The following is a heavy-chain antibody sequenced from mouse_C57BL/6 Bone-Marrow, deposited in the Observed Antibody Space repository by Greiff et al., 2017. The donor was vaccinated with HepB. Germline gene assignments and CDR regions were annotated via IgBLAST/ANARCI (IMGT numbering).Heavy chain of an antibody. Sequence: ESGPGLVQPSQSLSLTCSVTGYSITSGYNGYWSRPFPGNKVEWRGYISYDVSNNYNPTLKNRISITRDPTKNQLFLKLNSVTPEDTATYYCARTRRGLYFDYWGQGTTLTVSS. J-gene: IGHJ2*01. CDR2: ISYDVSN. V-gene: IGHV3-6*01. D-gene: IGHD2-12*01. CDR1: GYSITSGYN. CDR3: ARTRRGLYFDY.